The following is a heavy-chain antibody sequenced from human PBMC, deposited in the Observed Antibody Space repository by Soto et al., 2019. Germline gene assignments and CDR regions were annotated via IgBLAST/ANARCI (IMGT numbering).Heavy chain of an antibody. Sequence: EVQLVESGGGLLQPGGSLSLSGAASGSSFSRYDMHCVRHAPGKGLEWVSAIGRGGYTYYAGSVKGRFTISRDNAKNSLYLQMGSRGAGDPALYYWAREMTDPLLWYVDLLDRGTLVTVSS. V-gene: IGHV3-13*01. J-gene: IGHJ2*01. CDR2: IGRGGYT. CDR3: AREMTDPLLWYVDL. D-gene: IGHD2-21*02. CDR1: GSSFSRYD.